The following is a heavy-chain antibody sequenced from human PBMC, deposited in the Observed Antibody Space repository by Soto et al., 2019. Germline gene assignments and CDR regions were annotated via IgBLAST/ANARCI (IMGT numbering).Heavy chain of an antibody. V-gene: IGHV5-51*01. Sequence: GESLKISCKGSGYSFTSYWIGWVRQMPGKGLEWMGIIYPGDSDTRYSPSFQGQVTISADKSISTAYLQWSSLKASDTAMYYCARQSRIVVVPAAITGGHDFDYWGQGTLVTVSS. D-gene: IGHD2-2*01. CDR2: IYPGDSDT. J-gene: IGHJ4*02. CDR1: GYSFTSYW. CDR3: ARQSRIVVVPAAITGGHDFDY.